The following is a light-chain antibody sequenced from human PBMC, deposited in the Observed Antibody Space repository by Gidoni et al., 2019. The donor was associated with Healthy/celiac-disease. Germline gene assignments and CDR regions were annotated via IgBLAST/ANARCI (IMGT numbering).Light chain of an antibody. Sequence: DIQMTQSPSSLSASVGDRVTITCRASQSISSYLNWYQQKPRKAPKLLIYAASSLQSGAPSRFSGSGSGTDFTLTISSLQPEDFATYYCQQSYSTPPEYTFGQGTKLEIK. CDR1: QSISSY. J-gene: IGKJ2*01. CDR3: QQSYSTPPEYT. V-gene: IGKV1-39*01. CDR2: AAS.